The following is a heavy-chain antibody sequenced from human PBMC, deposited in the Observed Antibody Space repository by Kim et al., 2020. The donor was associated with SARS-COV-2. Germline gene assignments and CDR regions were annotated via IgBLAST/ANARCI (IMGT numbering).Heavy chain of an antibody. V-gene: IGHV4-59*13. CDR1: GGSISSYY. D-gene: IGHD2-2*01. CDR2: IYYSGST. Sequence: SETLSLTCTVSGGSISSYYWSWIRQPPGKGLEWIGYIYYSGSTNYNPSLKSRVTISVDTSKNQFSLKLSSVTAADTAVYYCARGVVPAATVTGWFDPWGQGTLVTVSS. CDR3: ARGVVPAATVTGWFDP. J-gene: IGHJ5*02.